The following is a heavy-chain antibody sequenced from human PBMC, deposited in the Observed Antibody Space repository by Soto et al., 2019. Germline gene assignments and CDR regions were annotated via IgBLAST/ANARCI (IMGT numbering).Heavy chain of an antibody. CDR1: GIPVSSNY. V-gene: IGHV3-53*04. CDR3: ARDVPYYYASRMDV. Sequence: EVQLVESGGGLVQPGGSLRLSCVASGIPVSSNYMTWVRQAPGKVLEWVSVFHSGGDTYYANSVKGRFTISRHDSTNTVFLQMNSLTAEDTAVYYCARDVPYYYASRMDVWGQGTTGTVSS. CDR2: FHSGGDT. D-gene: IGHD3-10*01. J-gene: IGHJ6*02.